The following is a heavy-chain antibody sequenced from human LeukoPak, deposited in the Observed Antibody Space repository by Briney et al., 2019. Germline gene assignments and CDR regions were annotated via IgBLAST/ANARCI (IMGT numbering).Heavy chain of an antibody. V-gene: IGHV3-21*01. J-gene: IGHJ4*02. CDR3: ARSEGDYFDY. Sequence: GGSLRLSCAASGFTFSSYSMNWVRQAPGKGLEWVSSISSSSSYIYYADSVKGRFTISRANAKNSLYLQMNSLRAEDTAVYYCARSEGDYFDYWGQGTLVTVSS. CDR2: ISSSSSYI. CDR1: GFTFSSYS.